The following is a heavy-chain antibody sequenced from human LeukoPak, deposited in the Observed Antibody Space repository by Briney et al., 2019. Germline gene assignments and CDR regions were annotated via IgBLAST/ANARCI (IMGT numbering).Heavy chain of an antibody. CDR3: ARDPTQAYFDY. V-gene: IGHV4-34*01. J-gene: IGHJ4*02. Sequence: PSETLSLTCAVYGGSFSGYYWSWIRQPPGKGLEWIGEINHSGSTNYNPSLKSRVTISVDTAKNQFSLKLSSVTAADTAVYYCARDPTQAYFDYWGQGTLVTISS. CDR1: GGSFSGYY. CDR2: INHSGST.